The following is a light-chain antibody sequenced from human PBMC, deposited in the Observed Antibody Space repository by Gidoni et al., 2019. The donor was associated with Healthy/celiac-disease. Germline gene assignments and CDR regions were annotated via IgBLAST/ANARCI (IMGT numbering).Light chain of an antibody. CDR1: QSSRSD. CDR3: QQSYSTPMYT. J-gene: IGKJ2*01. CDR2: AAS. V-gene: IGKV1-39*01. Sequence: DSQMTQSASSLSASVGDRVTITCRASQSSRSDLNWYQQKPGKAPKLLIYAASSWQSGVPSRFSGSGSGTDFTLTISSLQPEDFATYYCQQSYSTPMYTFXXXTKLEIK.